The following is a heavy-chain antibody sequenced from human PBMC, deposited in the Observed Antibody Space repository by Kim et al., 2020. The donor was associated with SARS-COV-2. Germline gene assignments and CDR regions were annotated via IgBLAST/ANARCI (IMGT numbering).Heavy chain of an antibody. J-gene: IGHJ4*02. V-gene: IGHV1-2*02. Sequence: ASVKVSCKASGYTFTGYFLHWVRQAPGQGLEWMGWINPKSGDTHSAHKFQGRVTMTRDTSISTAYMEVNRLKSDDTAVYYCARDQGVEQLVPGFDYWGQGTLLTVSS. CDR2: INPKSGDT. CDR1: GYTFTGYF. CDR3: ARDQGVEQLVPGFDY. D-gene: IGHD6-13*01.